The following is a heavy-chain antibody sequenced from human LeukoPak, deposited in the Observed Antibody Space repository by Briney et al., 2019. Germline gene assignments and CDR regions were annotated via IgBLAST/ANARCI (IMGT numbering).Heavy chain of an antibody. J-gene: IGHJ4*02. CDR3: ARDSPNEAILWWSIDY. Sequence: GGSLRLSCAASGFTFSTYWMHWVRQAPGKGLVWVSRINSDGRSTNYADSVKGRFSISRDNAGNTLYLQMNSLRAEDTAVYYCARDSPNEAILWWSIDYWGQGTLVTVSS. CDR1: GFTFSTYW. CDR2: INSDGRST. D-gene: IGHD2-21*01. V-gene: IGHV3-74*01.